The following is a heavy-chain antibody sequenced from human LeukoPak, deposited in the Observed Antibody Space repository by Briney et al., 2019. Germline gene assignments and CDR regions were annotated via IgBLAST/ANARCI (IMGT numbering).Heavy chain of an antibody. J-gene: IGHJ3*02. D-gene: IGHD3-3*01. CDR3: ARGTAHTIFGVVMDRNAFDI. CDR2: MNPNSGNT. V-gene: IGHV1-8*03. CDR1: GYTFTSYD. Sequence: ASVKVSCKASGYTFTSYDNNWVRQATGQGLEWMGWMNPNSGNTGYAQKFQGRVTITRNTSISTAYMELSSLRSEDTAVYYCARGTAHTIFGVVMDRNAFDIWGQGTMVTVSS.